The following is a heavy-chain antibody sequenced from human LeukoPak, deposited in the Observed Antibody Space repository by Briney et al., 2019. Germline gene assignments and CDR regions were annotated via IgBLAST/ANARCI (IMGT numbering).Heavy chain of an antibody. CDR1: GASISSGRNY. CDR2: IYSSGNT. J-gene: IGHJ4*02. D-gene: IGHD5-18*01. CDR3: ARHLSGTAMAHYFDH. Sequence: SETLSLTCSVSGASISSGRNYWGCIRQSPGKGLEWIASIYSSGNTQYNPSLQSRVSVSVDTSKNQVSVRLSSLTAADTGVYYCARHLSGTAMAHYFDHWGQGTVVTVSS. V-gene: IGHV4-39*01.